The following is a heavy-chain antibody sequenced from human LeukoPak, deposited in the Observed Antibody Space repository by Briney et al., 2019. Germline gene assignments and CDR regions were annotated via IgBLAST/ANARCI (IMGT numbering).Heavy chain of an antibody. CDR2: IIPIFGTA. Sequence: SVKVSCKASGGTFSSYAISWVRQAPGQGLEWMGGIIPIFGTANYAQKFQGRVTITTDESTSTAYMELSSLRSEDTAAYYCARGTVAEYYFDYWGQGTLVTVSS. D-gene: IGHD6-19*01. J-gene: IGHJ4*02. V-gene: IGHV1-69*05. CDR3: ARGTVAEYYFDY. CDR1: GGTFSSYA.